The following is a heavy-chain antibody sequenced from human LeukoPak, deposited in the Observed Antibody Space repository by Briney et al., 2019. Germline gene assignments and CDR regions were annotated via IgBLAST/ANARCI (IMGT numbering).Heavy chain of an antibody. CDR1: GFTFSSYA. V-gene: IGHV3-23*01. D-gene: IGHD6-19*01. CDR3: AKGDSSGWYGDAFDI. J-gene: IGHJ3*02. Sequence: GGSLRLTCAASGFTFSSYAMSWVRQAPGKGLEWVSAISGSGGSIYYADSVKGRFTISRDNSKNTLYLQMNSLRAEDAAVYYCAKGDSSGWYGDAFDIWGQGTMVTVSS. CDR2: ISGSGGSI.